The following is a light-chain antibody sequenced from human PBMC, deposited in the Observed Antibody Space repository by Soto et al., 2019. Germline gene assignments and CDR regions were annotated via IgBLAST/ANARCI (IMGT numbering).Light chain of an antibody. V-gene: IGKV3-15*01. CDR2: GAT. CDR1: QSVDSK. Sequence: ETLMTQSPATLSVSPGETATLSCRAGQSVDSKLAWYQQKPGQPPRLLIYGATTRAAGIPARFSGGWSGTDFTLTISSLQSEDFAVYYCQQYNNWRWTCGQGTRLEFK. CDR3: QQYNNWRWT. J-gene: IGKJ1*01.